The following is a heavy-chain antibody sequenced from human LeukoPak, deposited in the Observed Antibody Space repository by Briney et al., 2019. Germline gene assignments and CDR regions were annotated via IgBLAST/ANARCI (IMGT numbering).Heavy chain of an antibody. J-gene: IGHJ3*02. CDR1: GFTFSSYS. V-gene: IGHV3-21*04. CDR2: ISSSGSYI. CDR3: AKREYSGSYYPRGAFDI. Sequence: GGSLRLSCAASGFTFSSYSMNWVRQAPGKGLEWVSSISSSGSYIYYADSVKGRFTISRDNSKNTLYLQMNSLRAEDTAVYYCAKREYSGSYYPRGAFDIWGQGTMVTVSS. D-gene: IGHD1-26*01.